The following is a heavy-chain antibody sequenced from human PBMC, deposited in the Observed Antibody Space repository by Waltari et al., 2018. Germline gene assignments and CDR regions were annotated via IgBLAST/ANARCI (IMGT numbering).Heavy chain of an antibody. D-gene: IGHD3-3*01. CDR2: IRYDGSNK. CDR1: VFTFSSYG. Sequence: QVQLVESGGGVVQPGGALRLSCAASVFTFSSYGMHWVRQAPGKGLEWVAFIRYDGSNKYYADSVKGRFTISRDNSKNTLYLQMNSLRAEDTAVYYCAKTLPHYEWGQGTLVTVSS. J-gene: IGHJ4*02. V-gene: IGHV3-30*02. CDR3: AKTLPHYE.